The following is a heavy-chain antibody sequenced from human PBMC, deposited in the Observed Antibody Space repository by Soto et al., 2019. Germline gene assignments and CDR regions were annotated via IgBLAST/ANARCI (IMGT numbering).Heavy chain of an antibody. CDR2: IFWDDDK. Sequence: SGPTLVNPTQTLTLTCSFSGFSLTTSGVGVGWVRQSPEKALEWLALIFWDDDKRYSPSLRSRLTIAKGTSKNQVVLTLTNVEPVDTATYYCARIITATGGHFDSWGQGALVTVSS. D-gene: IGHD2-8*02. V-gene: IGHV2-5*02. CDR3: ARIITATGGHFDS. CDR1: GFSLTTSGVG. J-gene: IGHJ4*02.